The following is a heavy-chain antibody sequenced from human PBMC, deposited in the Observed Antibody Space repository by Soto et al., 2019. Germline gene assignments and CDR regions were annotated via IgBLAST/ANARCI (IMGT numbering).Heavy chain of an antibody. Sequence: VASVKVSCKASGYTFTSYGISWVRQAPGQGLEWMGWISAYNGNTNYAQKLQGRVTMTTDTSTSTAYMELRSLRSDDTAVYYCARNRPPRGYYYYGMDVWGQGTTVTVSS. CDR3: ARNRPPRGYYYYGMDV. CDR2: ISAYNGNT. V-gene: IGHV1-18*01. J-gene: IGHJ6*02. CDR1: GYTFTSYG.